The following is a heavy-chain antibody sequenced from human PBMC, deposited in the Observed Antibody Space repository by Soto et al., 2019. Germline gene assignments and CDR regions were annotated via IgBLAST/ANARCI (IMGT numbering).Heavy chain of an antibody. CDR3: ARSHLGYCTNGVCYIV. Sequence: PNPSLTRAISGENVSSHRAALEWVREFPTKILEWLGRTYYRSKWYNDYAVSVKSRITINPDTSKNQFSLQLNSVTPEDTAVYYCARSHLGYCTNGVCYIVWGKGTTVTVSS. CDR2: TYYRSKWYN. D-gene: IGHD2-8*01. CDR1: GENVSSHRAA. V-gene: IGHV6-1*01. J-gene: IGHJ6*04.